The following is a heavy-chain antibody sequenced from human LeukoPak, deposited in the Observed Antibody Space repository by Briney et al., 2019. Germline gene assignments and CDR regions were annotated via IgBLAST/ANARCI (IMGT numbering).Heavy chain of an antibody. CDR1: GFTFSSYG. Sequence: GGSLRLSCAVSGFTFSSYGMSWVRHAPGKGLEWVSAISGSGGSTYYADSVKGRFTISRDNAKNTLYLQMNSLRAEDTAVYYCAKSGRVSGYDSVNHYMDVWGRGTMVTISS. CDR2: ISGSGGST. CDR3: AKSGRVSGYDSVNHYMDV. D-gene: IGHD5-12*01. J-gene: IGHJ6*03. V-gene: IGHV3-23*01.